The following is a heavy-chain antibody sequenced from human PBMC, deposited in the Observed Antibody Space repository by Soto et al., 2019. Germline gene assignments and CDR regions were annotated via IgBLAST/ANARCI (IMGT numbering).Heavy chain of an antibody. CDR2: INTGNGNT. CDR3: ARDPYYSYCYMDV. Sequence: GTSVKVTCKDSGYTYTSFARHWVRQAPGQRPEWMGWINTGNGNTKYSQKFQDRVTITRDTSASTAYMELSSLRSEDTAVYYCARDPYYSYCYMDVWGKGTTVTVSS. J-gene: IGHJ6*03. CDR1: GYTYTSFA. V-gene: IGHV1-3*04.